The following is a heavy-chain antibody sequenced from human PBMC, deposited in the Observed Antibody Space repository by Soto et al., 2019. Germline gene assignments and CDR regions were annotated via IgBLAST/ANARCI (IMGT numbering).Heavy chain of an antibody. J-gene: IGHJ6*02. CDR2: INPNSGGT. Sequence: SVKVSCKASGYTFTGYYMHWVRHAPGQGLEWMGWINPNSGGTNYAQKFQGWATMTRDTSISTAYMELSRLRSDDTAVYYCARDRVDTAMVRYYYYGMDVWGQGTTVTVSS. CDR1: GYTFTGYY. V-gene: IGHV1-2*04. CDR3: ARDRVDTAMVRYYYYGMDV. D-gene: IGHD5-18*01.